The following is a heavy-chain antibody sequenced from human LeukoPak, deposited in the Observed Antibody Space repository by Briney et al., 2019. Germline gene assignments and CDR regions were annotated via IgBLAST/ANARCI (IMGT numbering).Heavy chain of an antibody. V-gene: IGHV1-2*02. D-gene: IGHD3-22*01. Sequence: GASVKVSCKAPGYTFTGYYMHWVRQAPGQGLEWMGWINPNSGGTNYAQKFQGRVTMTRDTSISTAYMELSRLRSDDTAVYYCARGYYDSSGYHIRYFDYWGQGTLVTVSS. CDR1: GYTFTGYY. CDR2: INPNSGGT. J-gene: IGHJ4*02. CDR3: ARGYYDSSGYHIRYFDY.